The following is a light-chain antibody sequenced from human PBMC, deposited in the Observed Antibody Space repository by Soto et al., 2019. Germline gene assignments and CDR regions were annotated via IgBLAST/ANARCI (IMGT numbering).Light chain of an antibody. CDR2: WAS. Sequence: DIVMTQSPDSLAVSLGERATINCKSSQSVLYSSNNKNYLAWYQHKPGQPPKLLIYWASTRESGVPDRFSGSGSGTDFTLTISSLQAEDVAVYSCQQYYSTPFTFGPGTKVDIK. CDR3: QQYYSTPFT. CDR1: QSVLYSSNNKNY. V-gene: IGKV4-1*01. J-gene: IGKJ3*01.